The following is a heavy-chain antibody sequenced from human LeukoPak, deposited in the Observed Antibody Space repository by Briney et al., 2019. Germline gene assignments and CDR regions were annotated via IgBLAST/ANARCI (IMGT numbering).Heavy chain of an antibody. Sequence: GGSLRLSCAASGFTFTTFWMSWGRQAPGKGLEWVANIKYDASEKNYVDSVKGRFTISRDNSKNTLYLQMNSLRAEDTAVYYCAKSRSPYSSSSGSPDYWGQGTLVTVSS. CDR1: GFTFTTFW. J-gene: IGHJ4*02. D-gene: IGHD6-6*01. CDR3: AKSRSPYSSSSGSPDY. CDR2: IKYDASEK. V-gene: IGHV3-7*01.